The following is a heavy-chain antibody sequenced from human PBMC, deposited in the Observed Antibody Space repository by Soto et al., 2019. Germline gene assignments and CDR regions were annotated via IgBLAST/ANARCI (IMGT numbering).Heavy chain of an antibody. Sequence: ASVKVSCKVSGYTLTELSMHWVRQAPGKGLEWMGGFDPEDGETIYAQKFQGRVTMTEDTSTDTAYMELSSLRSEDTAVYYCATAAAIPRTFDYWGQGTLVTVS. J-gene: IGHJ4*02. CDR2: FDPEDGET. V-gene: IGHV1-24*01. CDR1: GYTLTELS. CDR3: ATAAAIPRTFDY. D-gene: IGHD2-2*02.